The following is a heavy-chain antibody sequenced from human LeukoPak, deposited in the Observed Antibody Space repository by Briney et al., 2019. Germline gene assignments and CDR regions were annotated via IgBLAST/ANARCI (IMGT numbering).Heavy chain of an antibody. Sequence: ASVKVSCRASGYTFTGYYMHWVRQAPGQGLEWMGWINPNSGGTNYAQKFQGRVTMTRDTSISTAYMELSRLRSDDTAVYYCARVEYSSSSRSFDYWGQGTLVTVSS. CDR1: GYTFTGYY. V-gene: IGHV1-2*02. J-gene: IGHJ4*02. CDR3: ARVEYSSSSRSFDY. D-gene: IGHD6-6*01. CDR2: INPNSGGT.